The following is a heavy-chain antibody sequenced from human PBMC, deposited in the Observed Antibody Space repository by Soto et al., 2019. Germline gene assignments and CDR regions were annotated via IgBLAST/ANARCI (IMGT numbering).Heavy chain of an antibody. CDR1: GGTFSSYA. J-gene: IGHJ6*02. D-gene: IGHD1-26*01. Sequence: SVKVSCKASGGTFSSYAISWVRQAPGQGLEWMGGIIPIFGTANYAQKFQGRVTTTADESTSTAYMELSSLRSEDTAVYYCARDSGVRDSGSYLYLRYYYYYGMDVWGQGTTVTVSS. CDR3: ARDSGVRDSGSYLYLRYYYYYGMDV. V-gene: IGHV1-69*13. CDR2: IIPIFGTA.